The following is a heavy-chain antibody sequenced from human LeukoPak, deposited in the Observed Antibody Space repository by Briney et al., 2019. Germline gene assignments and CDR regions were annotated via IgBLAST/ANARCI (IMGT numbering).Heavy chain of an antibody. CDR1: GFTVSRNY. CDR3: TTDRYDYVWGSYRSY. CDR2: LYSGGST. Sequence: GGSLRLSCAASGFTVSRNYMSWVRQAQGKGLEWVSVLYSGGSTNYADSVKGRFTISRDNSKNTLYLQMNSLKTEDTAVYYCTTDRYDYVWGSYRSYWGQGTLVTVSS. D-gene: IGHD3-16*02. V-gene: IGHV3-53*01. J-gene: IGHJ4*02.